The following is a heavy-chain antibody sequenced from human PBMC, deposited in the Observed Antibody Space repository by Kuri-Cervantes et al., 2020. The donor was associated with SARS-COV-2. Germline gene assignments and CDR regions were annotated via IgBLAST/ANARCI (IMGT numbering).Heavy chain of an antibody. CDR2: ISAYNGNT. V-gene: IGHV1-18*01. J-gene: IGHJ4*02. CDR1: GYTFTSYG. D-gene: IGHD3-3*01. Sequence: ASVKVSCKASGYTFTSYGISWVRQAPGQGLEWMGWISAYNGNTNYAQKLQGRVTMTTDTSTSTACMELRSLRSDDTAVYYCARASPHRTSGYNTLDYWGQGTLVTVSS. CDR3: ARASPHRTSGYNTLDY.